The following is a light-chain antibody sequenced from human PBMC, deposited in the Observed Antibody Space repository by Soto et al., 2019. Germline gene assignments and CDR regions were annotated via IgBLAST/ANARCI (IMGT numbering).Light chain of an antibody. CDR2: KAS. Sequence: DTQMTQSPSTLSASVGDRVTITCRASQIIDNGLAWYQQKPGKAPKLLIYKASNLESGVPSRFSGSGYGTEFTLTISSLQPDDSATYYCQEYNSHFGGGTKVEIK. J-gene: IGKJ4*01. V-gene: IGKV1-5*03. CDR1: QIIDNG. CDR3: QEYNSH.